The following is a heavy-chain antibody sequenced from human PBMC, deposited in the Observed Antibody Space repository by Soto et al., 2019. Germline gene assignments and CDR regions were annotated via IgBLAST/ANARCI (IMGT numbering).Heavy chain of an antibody. V-gene: IGHV3-66*01. D-gene: IGHD1-1*01. J-gene: IGHJ4*02. CDR3: ARDGTYNWV. Sequence: ELQLVASGGGLVQPGGSLRLSCAASGFTVSNNYLRWVRQAPGKGLEWVSLIYSGGDTYYADSVKGRFTISRDNSKNTLYLTMNSLRAEDTAVYYCARDGTYNWVGGQGILVNVSS. CDR1: GFTVSNNY. CDR2: IYSGGDT.